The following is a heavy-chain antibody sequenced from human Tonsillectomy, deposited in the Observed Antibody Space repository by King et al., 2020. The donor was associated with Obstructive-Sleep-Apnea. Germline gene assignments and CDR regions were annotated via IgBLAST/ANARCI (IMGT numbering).Heavy chain of an antibody. CDR3: ARDSLVNSSGWVLNAGITNAEYFQH. D-gene: IGHD6-19*01. CDR1: GYTFTSYG. Sequence: VQLVESGAEVKKPGASVKVSCKASGYTFTSYGISWVRQAPGQGLEWMGWISAYNGNTNYAQKLQGRVTMTTDTSTSTAYMELRSLRSDDTAVYYCARDSLVNSSGWVLNAGITNAEYFQHWGQGTLVTVSS. CDR2: ISAYNGNT. J-gene: IGHJ1*01. V-gene: IGHV1-18*04.